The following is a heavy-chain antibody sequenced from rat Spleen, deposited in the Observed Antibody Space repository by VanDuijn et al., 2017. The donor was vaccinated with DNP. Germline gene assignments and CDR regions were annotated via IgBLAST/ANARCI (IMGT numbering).Heavy chain of an antibody. V-gene: IGHV3-1*01. D-gene: IGHD1-11*01. CDR3: ARLEFGGYTYYFDY. CDR1: AYSITSNY. J-gene: IGHJ2*01. Sequence: EVQLQESGPGLVKPSQSLSLTCSVTAYSITSNYWAWIRKFPGNKMEWIGHIRNSGSTTYNPSLKSRISITRDTSKNQFFLQLNSVTTEDTATYYCARLEFGGYTYYFDYWGQGVMVTVSS. CDR2: IRNSGST.